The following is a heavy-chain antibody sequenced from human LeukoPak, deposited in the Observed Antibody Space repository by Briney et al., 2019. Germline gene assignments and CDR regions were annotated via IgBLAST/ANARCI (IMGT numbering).Heavy chain of an antibody. J-gene: IGHJ5*02. V-gene: IGHV3-21*04. CDR1: GFTFSNYS. CDR2: ISSSSSYI. D-gene: IGHD6-13*01. Sequence: GGSLRLSCAASGFTFSNYSMNWVRQAPGKGLEWVSSISSSSSYIFYADSVKGRFTISRDNSKNTLYLQMNSLRAEDTAVYYCAKDPIAEFGGWFDPWGQGTLVTVSS. CDR3: AKDPIAEFGGWFDP.